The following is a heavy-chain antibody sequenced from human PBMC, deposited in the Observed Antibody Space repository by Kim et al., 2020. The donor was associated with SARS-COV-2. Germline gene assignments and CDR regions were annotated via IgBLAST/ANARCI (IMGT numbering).Heavy chain of an antibody. Sequence: RYCPSLKSRLTMTKDTSKNQVVLTMTNMDPVDTATYYCAHRRGLVGAYDYWGQGTLVTVSS. D-gene: IGHD1-26*01. J-gene: IGHJ4*02. V-gene: IGHV2-5*01. CDR3: AHRRGLVGAYDY.